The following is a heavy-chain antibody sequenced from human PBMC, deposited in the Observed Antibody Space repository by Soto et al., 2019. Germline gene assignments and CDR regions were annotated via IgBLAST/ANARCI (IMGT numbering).Heavy chain of an antibody. D-gene: IGHD3-10*01. CDR3: ARGTGGLRYYYGSGRKKYNWFDP. CDR1: GFTFSSYA. J-gene: IGHJ5*02. V-gene: IGHV3-30-3*01. Sequence: GGSLRLSCAASGFTFSSYAMHWVRQAPGKGLEWVAVISYDGSNKYYADSVKGRFTISRDNSKNTLYLQMNSLRAEDTAVYYCARGTGGLRYYYGSGRKKYNWFDPWGQGTLVTVSS. CDR2: ISYDGSNK.